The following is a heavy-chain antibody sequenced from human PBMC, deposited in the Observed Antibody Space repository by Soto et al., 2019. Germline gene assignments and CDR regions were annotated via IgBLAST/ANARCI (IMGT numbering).Heavy chain of an antibody. V-gene: IGHV5-10-1*01. CDR1: GYSFTSYW. CDR3: ASSSTGPLHHYYYYGMDV. CDR2: IDPSDSYT. J-gene: IGHJ6*02. D-gene: IGHD2-2*01. Sequence: GESLKISCKGSGYSFTSYWISWVRQMPGKGLEWMGRIDPSDSYTNYSPSFQGHVTISADKSISTAYLQWSSLKASDTAMYYCASSSTGPLHHYYYYGMDVWGQGTTVTVSS.